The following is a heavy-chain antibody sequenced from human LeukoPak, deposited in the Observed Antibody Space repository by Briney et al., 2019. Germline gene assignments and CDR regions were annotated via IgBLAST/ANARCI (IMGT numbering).Heavy chain of an antibody. CDR2: IGGSGGST. CDR3: AGYYYDSSGYS. V-gene: IGHV3-23*01. J-gene: IGHJ4*02. Sequence: GGSLRLSCAASGFTFSSYAMSWVRQAPGKGLEWVSAIGGSGGSTYYADSVKGRFTISRDNSKNTLYLQMNSLRAEDTAVYYCAGYYYDSSGYSWGQGTLVTVSS. CDR1: GFTFSSYA. D-gene: IGHD3-22*01.